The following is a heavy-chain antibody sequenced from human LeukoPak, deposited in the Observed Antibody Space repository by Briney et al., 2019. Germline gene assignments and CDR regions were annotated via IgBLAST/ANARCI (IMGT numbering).Heavy chain of an antibody. CDR1: GFTVSSNY. CDR3: ARRLPTAWGADY. J-gene: IGHJ4*02. CDR2: IYSGGST. Sequence: GGSLRLSCAASGFTVSSNYMSWIRQAPGKGLEWVSVIYSGGSTYYAVSVKGRFTISRDNSKNTLYLQMNSLRAEDTAVYYCARRLPTAWGADYWGQGTLVTVSS. D-gene: IGHD7-27*01. V-gene: IGHV3-53*01.